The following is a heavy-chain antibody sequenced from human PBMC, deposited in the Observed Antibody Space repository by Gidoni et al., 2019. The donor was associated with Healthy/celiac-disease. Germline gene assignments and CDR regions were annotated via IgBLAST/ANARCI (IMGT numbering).Heavy chain of an antibody. Sequence: EVQLVESGGGLVKPGGSLRLSCAASGFTFSNAWMSWVRQAPGKGLEWVGRIKSKTDGGTTDYAAPVKGRFTISRDDSKNTLYLQMNSLKTEDTAVYYCTTDLGYSSSWYDYYWGQGTLVTVSS. V-gene: IGHV3-15*01. D-gene: IGHD6-13*01. CDR3: TTDLGYSSSWYDYY. CDR1: GFTFSNAW. CDR2: IKSKTDGGTT. J-gene: IGHJ4*02.